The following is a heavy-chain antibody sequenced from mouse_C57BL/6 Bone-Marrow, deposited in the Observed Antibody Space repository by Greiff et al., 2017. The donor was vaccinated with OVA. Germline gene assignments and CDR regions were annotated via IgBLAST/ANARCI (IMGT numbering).Heavy chain of an antibody. CDR3: ARDYGSSSWFAY. D-gene: IGHD1-1*01. V-gene: IGHV1-81*01. CDR2: IYPRSGHT. J-gene: IGHJ3*01. Sequence: QVQLQQSGAELARPGASVTLSCKASGYTFTSYGISWVKQSTGQGLEWIGEIYPRSGHTYYNEKFKGKATLTADKSSSTAYMELRSLTAEDSAVYFCARDYGSSSWFAYWGQGTLVTVSA. CDR1: GYTFTSYG.